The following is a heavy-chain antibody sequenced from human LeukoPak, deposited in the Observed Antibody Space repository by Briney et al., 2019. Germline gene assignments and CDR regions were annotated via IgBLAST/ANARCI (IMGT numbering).Heavy chain of an antibody. Sequence: PGGSLRLSCAASGFTFSNAWMSWVRQAPGKGLEWVGRIKSKTDGGTADYAAPVTGRFTISRDDSKNTLYLQMNSLKTEDTAVYYCIXXXTPIALDYWGQGTLVTVX. CDR3: IXXXTPIALDY. V-gene: IGHV3-15*01. CDR1: GFTFSNAW. J-gene: IGHJ4*02. D-gene: IGHD2-15*01. CDR2: IKSKTDGGTA.